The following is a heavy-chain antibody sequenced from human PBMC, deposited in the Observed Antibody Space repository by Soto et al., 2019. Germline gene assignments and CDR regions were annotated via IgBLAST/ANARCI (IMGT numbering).Heavy chain of an antibody. CDR3: ARNSWGIDY. D-gene: IGHD3-16*01. CDR2: IKSKTDGGTI. CDR1: GFTFSNAW. V-gene: IGHV3-15*05. Sequence: GGSLRLSCAASGFTFSNAWMSWVRQAPGKGLEWVGRIKSKTDGGTIDYADSVEGRFTISRDNVRATMYLQMNSLRAEDTAVYYCARNSWGIDYWGQGVLVTVSS. J-gene: IGHJ4*02.